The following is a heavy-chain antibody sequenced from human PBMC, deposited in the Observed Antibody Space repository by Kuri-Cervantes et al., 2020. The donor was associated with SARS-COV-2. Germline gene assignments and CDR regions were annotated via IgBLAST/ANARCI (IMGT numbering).Heavy chain of an antibody. D-gene: IGHD3-10*01. Sequence: ASVKVSCKASGYTFTSYGISWVRQAPGQRLEWLGWINAGNDDTQSSQKFQGRVTTTRDTSADTAYMELSNLRSEDTAIYYCAKGHHSGAWRTDSWGRGTLVTVYS. CDR2: INAGNDDT. V-gene: IGHV1-3*01. CDR3: AKGHHSGAWRTDS. CDR1: GYTFTSYG. J-gene: IGHJ4*02.